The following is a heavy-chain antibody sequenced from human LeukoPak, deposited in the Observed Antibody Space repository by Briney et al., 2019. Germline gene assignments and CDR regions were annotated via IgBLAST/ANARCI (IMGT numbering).Heavy chain of an antibody. V-gene: IGHV3-30*04. CDR3: ARDARRSDFWSGYPHSPSYYFDY. D-gene: IGHD3-3*01. CDR2: ISYDGSNK. CDR1: GFTFSSYA. J-gene: IGHJ4*02. Sequence: GGSLRLSCAASGFTFSSYAMHWVRQAPGKGLEWVAVISYDGSNKYYADSVKGRFTISRDNSKNTLYLQMNSLRAEDTAVYYCARDARRSDFWSGYPHSPSYYFDYWGQGTLVTVSS.